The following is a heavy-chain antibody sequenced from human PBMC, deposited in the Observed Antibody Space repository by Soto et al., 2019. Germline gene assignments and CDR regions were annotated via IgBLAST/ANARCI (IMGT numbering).Heavy chain of an antibody. V-gene: IGHV1-18*01. CDR1: GYRFTNDG. J-gene: IGHJ4*02. Sequence: ASVKVSCKASGYRFTNDGISWVRQAPGQGLEWMGWSSGNDGKTKYARKFQGRVTMTTDTSTSTAYMEMNSLRHDDTAVYYCARDFYPLAYYFDYWGQGTLVTVSA. CDR2: SSGNDGKT. CDR3: ARDFYPLAYYFDY.